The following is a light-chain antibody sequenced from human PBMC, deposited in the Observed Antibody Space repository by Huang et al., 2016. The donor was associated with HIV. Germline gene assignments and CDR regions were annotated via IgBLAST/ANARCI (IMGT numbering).Light chain of an antibody. J-gene: IGKJ3*01. CDR1: RGISSY. CDR2: DAS. CDR3: QQYYNYLFT. Sequence: AIRMTQSPSSLSASTGDSVTITCRASRGISSYLAWYQQKPGKAPKLLIYDASTLQSWVPSRFSGSGSGSDFTLTISGLQSEDFATYSCQQYYNYLFTFGPGTNVDIK. V-gene: IGKV1-8*01.